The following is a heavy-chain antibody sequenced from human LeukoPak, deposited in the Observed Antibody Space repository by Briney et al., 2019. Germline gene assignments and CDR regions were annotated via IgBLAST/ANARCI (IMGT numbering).Heavy chain of an antibody. CDR2: IHTSGST. V-gene: IGHV4-4*07. D-gene: IGHD7-27*01. J-gene: IGHJ4*02. CDR1: GGSISSYY. Sequence: SETLSLTCTVSGGSISSYYWSWIRQPAGKGLEWIGRIHTSGSTNYSPSLKSRVTISIDTSKNQFSLKLNSVTAADTTVYYCARQRGWGFGSYLDYWGQGTLVTVSS. CDR3: ARQRGWGFGSYLDY.